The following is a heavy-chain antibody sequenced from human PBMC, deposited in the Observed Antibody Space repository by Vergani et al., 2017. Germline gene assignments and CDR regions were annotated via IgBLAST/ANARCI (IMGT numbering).Heavy chain of an antibody. CDR2: INHSGST. CDR1: GGSFSGYY. Sequence: QVQLQQWGAGLLKPSETLSLTCAVYGGSFSGYYWSWIRQPPGKGLEWIGEINHSGSTNYNPSLKNRVTISVDTSKNQFSLKLSSVTAADTAVYYCASLSYYDSSGYYLRDYWGQGTLVTVSS. J-gene: IGHJ4*02. V-gene: IGHV4-34*01. CDR3: ASLSYYDSSGYYLRDY. D-gene: IGHD3-22*01.